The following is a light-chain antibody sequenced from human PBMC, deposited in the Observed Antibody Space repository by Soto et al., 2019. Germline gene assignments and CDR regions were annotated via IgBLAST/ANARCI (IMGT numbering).Light chain of an antibody. J-gene: IGLJ2*01. CDR2: SNN. V-gene: IGLV1-44*01. CDR1: SSNIGSNT. CDR3: AAWDDSLNLL. Sequence: QSVLTQPPSASGTPGQRVTISCSGSSSNIGSNTVNWYQQLPGTAPKLIIYSNNQRPSGVPDRFSGSKSGTSASLAISGLQYEDEADYYCAAWDDSLNLLFGGGTKLTV.